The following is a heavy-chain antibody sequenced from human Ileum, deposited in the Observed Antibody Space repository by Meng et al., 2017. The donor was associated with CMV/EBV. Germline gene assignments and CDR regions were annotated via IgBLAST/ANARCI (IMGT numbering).Heavy chain of an antibody. V-gene: IGHV3-7*01. D-gene: IGHD6-13*01. Sequence: GGSLRLSCVASGFTVSIGHMNWVRQAPGKGLEWVANIKQDGSEKYYVDSVKGRFTISRDNAKNSLYLQMNSLRAEDTAVYYCARDQVSSSCYPYYYYYGMDVWGQGTTVTVSS. J-gene: IGHJ6*02. CDR3: ARDQVSSSCYPYYYYYGMDV. CDR2: IKQDGSEK. CDR1: GFTVSIGH.